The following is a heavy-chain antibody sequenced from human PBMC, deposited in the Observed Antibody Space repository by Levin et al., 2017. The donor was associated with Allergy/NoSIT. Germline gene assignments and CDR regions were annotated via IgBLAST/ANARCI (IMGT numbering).Heavy chain of an antibody. CDR3: SRATTDGSYYYYMDV. J-gene: IGHJ6*03. D-gene: IGHD4-11*01. CDR1: GFTFNRYS. V-gene: IGHV3-48*02. Sequence: GGSLRLSCAASGFTFNRYSMNWVRQAPGQGLEWVSYISTSSSTIYYADSVKGRLTISRDNAKNSLYLQMNSLRDEDTAVYYCSRATTDGSYYYYMDVWRKGTTVPVSS. CDR2: ISTSSSTI.